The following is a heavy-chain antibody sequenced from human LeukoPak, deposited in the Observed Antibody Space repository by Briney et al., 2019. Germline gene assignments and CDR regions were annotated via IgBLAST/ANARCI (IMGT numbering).Heavy chain of an antibody. CDR1: GGSISSSSYY. D-gene: IGHD5-12*01. CDR3: AENRVVATIAVLGWFDP. V-gene: IGHV4-39*07. CDR2: IYYSGST. J-gene: IGHJ5*02. Sequence: SETLSLTCTVSGGSISSSSYYWGWIRQPPGKGLEWIWSIYYSGSTYYNPSLKSRVTISVDTSKNQFSLKLSSVTAADTAVYYCAENRVVATIAVLGWFDPWGQGTLVTVSS.